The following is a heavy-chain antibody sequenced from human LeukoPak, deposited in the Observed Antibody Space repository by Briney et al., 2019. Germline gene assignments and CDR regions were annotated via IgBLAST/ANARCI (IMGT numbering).Heavy chain of an antibody. Sequence: ASVKVSCKASGYTFTGYYMHWVRQAPGQGLEWMGWISAYNGNTNYAQKLQGRVTMTTDTSTSTAYMELRSLRSDDTAVYYCARQVGTASSHDFGHWGHGTLVTVSS. J-gene: IGHJ4*01. CDR2: ISAYNGNT. D-gene: IGHD2-21*02. V-gene: IGHV1-18*04. CDR1: GYTFTGYY. CDR3: ARQVGTASSHDFGH.